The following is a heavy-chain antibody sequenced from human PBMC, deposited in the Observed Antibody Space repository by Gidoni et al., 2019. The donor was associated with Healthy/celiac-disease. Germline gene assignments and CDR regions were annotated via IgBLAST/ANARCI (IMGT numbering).Heavy chain of an antibody. J-gene: IGHJ3*02. V-gene: IGHV3-64D*06. Sequence: EVQLVETGGGWVQPGGSLSICCSASGFTFSSYAMHWVRPAPGKGLEYVSAISRNGGSTYYADSVKGRFTISRDNSKNTLYLQMSSLRAEDTAVYYCVRRRYGDYANAFDIWGQGTMVTVSS. D-gene: IGHD4-17*01. CDR2: ISRNGGST. CDR1: GFTFSSYA. CDR3: VRRRYGDYANAFDI.